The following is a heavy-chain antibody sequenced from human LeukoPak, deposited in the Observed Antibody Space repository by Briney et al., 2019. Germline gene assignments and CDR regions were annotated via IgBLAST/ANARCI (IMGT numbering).Heavy chain of an antibody. CDR1: GFTFNTYN. CDR2: ISAYNGNT. J-gene: IGHJ5*02. D-gene: IGHD3-22*01. Sequence: ASVKVSCKASGFTFNTYNIHWVRQAPGQGLEWLGWISAYNGNTNYAQKLQGRVTMTTDTSTSTAYMELRSLRSDDTAVYYCARDFAYDSSGHNWFDPWGQGTLVTVSS. V-gene: IGHV1-18*04. CDR3: ARDFAYDSSGHNWFDP.